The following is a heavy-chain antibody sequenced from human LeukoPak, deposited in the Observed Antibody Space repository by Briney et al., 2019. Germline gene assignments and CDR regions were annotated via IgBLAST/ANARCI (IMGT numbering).Heavy chain of an antibody. CDR3: ARDAYCGGDCYSGWFDP. V-gene: IGHV1-18*01. Sequence: ASVKVSCKASGGTFSSYATSWVRQAPGQGLEWMGWISAYNGNTNYAQKLQGRVTMTTDTSTSTAYMELRSLRSDDTAVYYCARDAYCGGDCYSGWFDPWGQGTLVTVSS. CDR1: GGTFSSYA. CDR2: ISAYNGNT. D-gene: IGHD2-21*02. J-gene: IGHJ5*02.